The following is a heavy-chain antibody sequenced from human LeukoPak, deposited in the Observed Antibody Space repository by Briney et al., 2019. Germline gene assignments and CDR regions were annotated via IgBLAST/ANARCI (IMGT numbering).Heavy chain of an antibody. CDR3: ARENIVAGGGGFQH. J-gene: IGHJ1*01. CDR1: GYTFTSYV. CDR2: ISAYNGNT. D-gene: IGHD5-12*01. Sequence: ASVKVCCKASGYTFTSYVISWVRQAPGQGLEWMGWISAYNGNTNYAQKLQGRVTMTTDTSTSTAYMELRSLRSDDTAVYYCARENIVAGGGGFQHGGQGTLVTVSS. V-gene: IGHV1-18*01.